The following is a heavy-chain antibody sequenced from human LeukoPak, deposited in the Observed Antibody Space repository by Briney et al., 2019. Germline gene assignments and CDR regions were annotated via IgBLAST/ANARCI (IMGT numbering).Heavy chain of an antibody. J-gene: IGHJ4*02. Sequence: PGRSLRLSCAASGFTFGDYAMPWVRQAPGKGLEWVSGISWNSGNIGYADSVKGRFTISRDNAKNSLSLQMNSLRAEDTALYYCANLHGDYRDYWGQGTLVTVSS. V-gene: IGHV3-9*01. CDR3: ANLHGDYRDY. CDR1: GFTFGDYA. D-gene: IGHD4-17*01. CDR2: ISWNSGNI.